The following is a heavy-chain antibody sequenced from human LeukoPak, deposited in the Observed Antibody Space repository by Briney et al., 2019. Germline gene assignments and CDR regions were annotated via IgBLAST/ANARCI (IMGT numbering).Heavy chain of an antibody. CDR2: IHGSGRT. Sequence: SETLSLTCAVSGDSINNNRWWGWVRQSPGKGLEWLGEIHGSGRTNYNPSLKSRVTISVDNSKNQFSLKVNSMTAADTAMYFCVRNGYYSVDSWGQGTLVTVSS. D-gene: IGHD1-26*01. CDR3: VRNGYYSVDS. CDR1: GDSINNNRW. J-gene: IGHJ4*02. V-gene: IGHV4-4*02.